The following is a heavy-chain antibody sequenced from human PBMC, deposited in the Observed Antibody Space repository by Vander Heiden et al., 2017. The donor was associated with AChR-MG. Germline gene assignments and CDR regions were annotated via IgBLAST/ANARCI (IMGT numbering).Heavy chain of an antibody. Sequence: EVQLVQSGAEVKKPGESLKISCKGSGYSFTSYWIGWVRQMPGKGLEWMGIIYPGDSDTRYSPSFQGQVTISADKSISTAYLQWSSLKASDTAMYYCARHGYYDSSGYYQPAGDAFDIWGQGTMVTVSS. CDR2: IYPGDSDT. D-gene: IGHD3-22*01. V-gene: IGHV5-51*01. CDR3: ARHGYYDSSGYYQPAGDAFDI. CDR1: GYSFTSYW. J-gene: IGHJ3*02.